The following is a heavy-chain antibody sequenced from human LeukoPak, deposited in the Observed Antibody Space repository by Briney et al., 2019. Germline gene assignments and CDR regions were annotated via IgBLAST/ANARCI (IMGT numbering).Heavy chain of an antibody. Sequence: GGSLRLSCAASGFTFSSYAMSWVRQAPGKGLEWVTAISGSGGSTYYADSVKGRFTISRDNAKNSLYLQMNSLRAEDTAVYYCAPVDYYYGMDVWGQGITVTVSS. CDR2: ISGSGGST. J-gene: IGHJ6*02. V-gene: IGHV3-23*01. CDR3: APVDYYYGMDV. CDR1: GFTFSSYA.